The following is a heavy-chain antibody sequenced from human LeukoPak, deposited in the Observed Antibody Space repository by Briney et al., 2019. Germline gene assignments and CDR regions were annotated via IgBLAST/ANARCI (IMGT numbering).Heavy chain of an antibody. CDR1: GYTFTSYG. Sequence: GASVKVSCKASGYTFTSYGISWVRQATGQGLEWMGWISAYNGNTNYAQKLQGRVTMTTDTSTSTAYMELRSLRSDDTAVYYCARGCSGYCLDAFDIWGQGTMVTVSS. D-gene: IGHD3-22*01. CDR3: ARGCSGYCLDAFDI. V-gene: IGHV1-18*01. CDR2: ISAYNGNT. J-gene: IGHJ3*02.